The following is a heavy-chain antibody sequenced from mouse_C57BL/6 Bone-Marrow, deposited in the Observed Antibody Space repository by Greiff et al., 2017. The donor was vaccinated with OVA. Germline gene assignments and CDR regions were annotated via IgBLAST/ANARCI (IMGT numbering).Heavy chain of an antibody. CDR1: GYTFTSYW. D-gene: IGHD1-1*01. J-gene: IGHJ4*01. CDR3: ARDYGSSAMDY. Sequence: QVQLQQPGAELVKPGASVKLSCKASGYTFTSYWMHWVKQRPGQGLEWIGMIHPNSGSTNYNEKFKSKATLTVDKSSSTAYMQLSSLTSEDSAVYYCARDYGSSAMDYWGQGTSVTVSS. CDR2: IHPNSGST. V-gene: IGHV1-64*01.